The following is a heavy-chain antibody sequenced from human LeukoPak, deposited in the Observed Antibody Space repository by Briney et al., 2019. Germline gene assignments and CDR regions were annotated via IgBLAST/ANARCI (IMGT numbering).Heavy chain of an antibody. V-gene: IGHV1-69*13. CDR1: GGTFSSYA. CDR2: IIPIFGTA. Sequence: GASVKVSCKASGGTFSSYAISWVRQAPGQGLEWMGGIIPIFGTANYAQKFQGRVTITADESTSTAYMELSSLRSEDTAVYYCARLDEYSSSSRYYGMDAWGQGTTVTVSS. D-gene: IGHD6-6*01. J-gene: IGHJ6*02. CDR3: ARLDEYSSSSRYYGMDA.